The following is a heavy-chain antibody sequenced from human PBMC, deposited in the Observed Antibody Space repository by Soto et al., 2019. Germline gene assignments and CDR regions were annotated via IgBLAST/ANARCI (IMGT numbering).Heavy chain of an antibody. J-gene: IGHJ6*02. V-gene: IGHV1-24*01. D-gene: IGHD2-15*01. CDR2: FDPDDGET. Sequence: ASVKVSCKVSGYTLTELSMHWVRQAPGKGLEWMGGFDPDDGETIYAQKFQGRVTMTEDTSTDTAYMELSSLRSEDTAVYYCATKWRGCSGGSCYKAYYGMDVWGQGTTVTVSS. CDR1: GYTLTELS. CDR3: ATKWRGCSGGSCYKAYYGMDV.